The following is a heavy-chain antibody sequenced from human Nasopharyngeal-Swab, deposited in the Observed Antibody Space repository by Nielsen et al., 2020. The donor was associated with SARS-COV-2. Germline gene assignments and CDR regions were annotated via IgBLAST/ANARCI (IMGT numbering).Heavy chain of an antibody. Sequence: SGPTLVKPTQTLTLTCTFSGFSLSTSGMCVSWVRQPPGKALEWLALIDWHDDKYYSTSLKTRLTISKDTSKNQVVLTMTNMDPVDTATYYCTRSVVVAVEGAFDIWGQGTMVTVSS. CDR3: TRSVVVAVEGAFDI. CDR2: IDWHDDK. D-gene: IGHD2-15*01. V-gene: IGHV2-70*20. J-gene: IGHJ3*02. CDR1: GFSLSTSGMC.